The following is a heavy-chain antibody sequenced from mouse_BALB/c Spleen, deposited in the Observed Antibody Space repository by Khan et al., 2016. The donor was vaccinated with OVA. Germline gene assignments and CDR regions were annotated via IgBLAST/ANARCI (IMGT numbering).Heavy chain of an antibody. Sequence: EVQLVESGPGLVKPSQSLSLTCSVTGYSITSGYYWSWIRQFPGNRLEWMGCISYDGSNNYNPSLKNRISITRDTSKKQFFLKLNSVTTEDTATYYCASKSYGKGAYWGQGTLVTVSA. V-gene: IGHV3-6*02. CDR1: GYSITSGYY. J-gene: IGHJ3*01. CDR2: ISYDGSN. CDR3: ASKSYGKGAY. D-gene: IGHD2-1*01.